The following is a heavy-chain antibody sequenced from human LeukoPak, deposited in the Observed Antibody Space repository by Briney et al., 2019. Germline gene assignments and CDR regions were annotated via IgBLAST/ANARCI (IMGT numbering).Heavy chain of an antibody. V-gene: IGHV1-2*02. CDR3: ARGDCSGGSCRYYFDY. J-gene: IGHJ4*02. CDR1: GYTFTSYG. CDR2: INPNSGGT. D-gene: IGHD2-15*01. Sequence: ASVKVSCKASGYTFTSYGINWVRQAPGQGLEWMGWINPNSGGTNYAQKFQGRVTMTRDTSISTAYMELSRLRSDDTAVYYCARGDCSGGSCRYYFDYWGQGTLVTVSS.